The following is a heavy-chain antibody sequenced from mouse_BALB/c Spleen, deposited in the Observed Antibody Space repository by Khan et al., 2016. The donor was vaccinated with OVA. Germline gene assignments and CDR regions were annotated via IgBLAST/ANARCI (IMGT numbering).Heavy chain of an antibody. Sequence: VKLEESGPGLVAPSQSLSITCTVSGFSLTSYGLNWVRQPPGKGLEWLGVIWAGGSTNYNSALMSRLSISKDNSKRQVFLKMNSLQTDDTAMYYCARFDDPYYAMDYWGQGTSVTVSS. D-gene: IGHD2-3*01. CDR1: GFSLTSYG. CDR3: ARFDDPYYAMDY. J-gene: IGHJ4*01. V-gene: IGHV2-9*02. CDR2: IWAGGST.